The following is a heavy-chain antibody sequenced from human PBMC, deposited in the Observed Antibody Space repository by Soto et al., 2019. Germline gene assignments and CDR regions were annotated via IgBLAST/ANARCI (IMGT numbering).Heavy chain of an antibody. V-gene: IGHV3-11*01. J-gene: IGHJ4*02. CDR3: ARHYDMWSGYVSPVDY. CDR1: GYTFSDYY. D-gene: IGHD3-3*01. CDR2: IDTSGTKI. Sequence: QVQLVESGGGLVKPGGSLRLSCAASGYTFSDYYMSWIRQAPGKGLEWISYIDTSGTKIYYADSVKGRFTITRDNDKNPLYLEMNSLKDADSAVYYCARHYDMWSGYVSPVDYWGQGTLVTVSS.